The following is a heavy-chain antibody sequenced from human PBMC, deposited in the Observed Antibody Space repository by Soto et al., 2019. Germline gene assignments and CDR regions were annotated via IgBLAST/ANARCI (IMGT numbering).Heavy chain of an antibody. D-gene: IGHD2-2*01. V-gene: IGHV6-1*01. CDR3: ARGDQGLDY. Sequence: QVQLQQSGPGLVKPSQTLSLTCAISGDTVSSNSAAWNWIRQSPSRGIEWLGRTYYKSKWNNNYAVSVRSRITINADTSKNQFSLHLNSVTPEDTAVYYCARGDQGLDYWGQGTLVTVSS. CDR1: GDTVSSNSAA. CDR2: TYYKSKWNN. J-gene: IGHJ4*02.